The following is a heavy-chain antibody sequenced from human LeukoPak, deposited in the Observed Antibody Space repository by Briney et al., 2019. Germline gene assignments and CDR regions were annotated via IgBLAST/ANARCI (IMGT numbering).Heavy chain of an antibody. J-gene: IGHJ4*02. CDR3: AREGYYYDSSSRGYFDY. D-gene: IGHD3-22*01. V-gene: IGHV1-46*01. CDR1: GYTFTGYY. Sequence: SVKVSCKASGYTFTGYYMHWVRQAPGQGLEWMGIINPSGGSTSYAQKFQGRVTMTRDMSTSTVYMELSSLRSEDTAVYYCAREGYYYDSSSRGYFDYWGQGTLVTVSS. CDR2: INPSGGST.